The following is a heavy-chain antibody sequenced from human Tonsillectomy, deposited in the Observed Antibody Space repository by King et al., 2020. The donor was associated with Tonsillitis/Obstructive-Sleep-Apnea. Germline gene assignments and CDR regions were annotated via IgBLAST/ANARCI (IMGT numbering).Heavy chain of an antibody. J-gene: IGHJ4*02. D-gene: IGHD2-2*01. Sequence: QLVESGGGLVQPGGSLRLSCAASGFTFSSYAMSWVRQAPGKGLEWVSAISGSGGSTYYADSVKGRFTISRDNSKNTLYLQMNSLRAEDTAVYYCAKHSTLGYCSSTSCYARRRDDYWGQGTLVTVSS. CDR3: AKHSTLGYCSSTSCYARRRDDY. CDR1: GFTFSSYA. V-gene: IGHV3-23*04. CDR2: ISGSGGST.